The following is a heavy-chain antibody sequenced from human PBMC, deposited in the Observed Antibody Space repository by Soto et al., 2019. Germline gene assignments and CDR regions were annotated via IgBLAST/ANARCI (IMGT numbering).Heavy chain of an antibody. Sequence: QLVESGGGLVQDGGSLRLSCVASGFSFDDFAMHWVRQAPGKGLEWISGITWNSVSTDYANSVKGRFTVSRDNAKNSLYLQMSSLTTEDTALYFCAKERVRFLDAWGQGTLVTVSS. CDR3: AKERVRFLDA. J-gene: IGHJ5*02. D-gene: IGHD3-3*01. V-gene: IGHV3-9*01. CDR1: GFSFDDFA. CDR2: ITWNSVST.